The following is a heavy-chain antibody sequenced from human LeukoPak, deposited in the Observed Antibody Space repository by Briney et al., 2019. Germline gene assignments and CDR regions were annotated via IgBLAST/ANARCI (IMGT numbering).Heavy chain of an antibody. V-gene: IGHV3-30*02. Sequence: PGGSLRLSCAASGFTFSNYWMHWVRQDPGKGLEWVAFIRYDGSLKLYADSVKGRFTISRDNSKNTLYLQMNSLRTEDTSVYYCARSPGILGTNYFDYWGQGTLVTVSS. CDR2: IRYDGSLK. CDR3: ARSPGILGTNYFDY. J-gene: IGHJ4*02. CDR1: GFTFSNYW. D-gene: IGHD1-26*01.